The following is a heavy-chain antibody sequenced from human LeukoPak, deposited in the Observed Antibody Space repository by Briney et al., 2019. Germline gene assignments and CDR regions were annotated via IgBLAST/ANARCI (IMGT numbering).Heavy chain of an antibody. D-gene: IGHD3-22*01. CDR2: MNPNSGNT. CDR1: GYTFTSYD. Sequence: ASVKVSCKASGYTFTSYDINWVRQATGQGLEWMGWMNPNSGNTGYAQKFQGRVTITRNTSISTAYMELSSLRSEDTAVYYCARAPAPYDSSGYYLVDYWGQGTLVTVSS. J-gene: IGHJ4*02. CDR3: ARAPAPYDSSGYYLVDY. V-gene: IGHV1-8*03.